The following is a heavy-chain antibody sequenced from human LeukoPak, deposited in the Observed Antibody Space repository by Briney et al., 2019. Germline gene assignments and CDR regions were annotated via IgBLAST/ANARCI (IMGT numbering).Heavy chain of an antibody. D-gene: IGHD5-12*01. Sequence: SVKVSCKASGGTFSSYAISWVRQAPGQGLEWMGGIIPIFGTANYAQKFQGRVTITADESTSTAYMELSSLRSEDTAVYYCARGWGGYDYLDYYYYGMDVWGQGTTVTVSS. V-gene: IGHV1-69*13. CDR2: IIPIFGTA. CDR1: GGTFSSYA. J-gene: IGHJ6*02. CDR3: ARGWGGYDYLDYYYYGMDV.